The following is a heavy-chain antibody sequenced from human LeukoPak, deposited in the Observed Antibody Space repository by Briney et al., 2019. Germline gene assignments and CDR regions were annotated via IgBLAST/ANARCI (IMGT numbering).Heavy chain of an antibody. Sequence: SETLSLTCTVSGGSISGYYWSWIRQSPGRGLEWLGYIYYSGSTNYNPSLMGRVTMSVDTSKNNFSLKLSSVTTADTAVYYCARVVGHDSSGYYAGDFDYWGQGTLVTVSS. CDR3: ARVVGHDSSGYYAGDFDY. J-gene: IGHJ4*02. D-gene: IGHD3-22*01. CDR1: GGSISGYY. V-gene: IGHV4-59*01. CDR2: IYYSGST.